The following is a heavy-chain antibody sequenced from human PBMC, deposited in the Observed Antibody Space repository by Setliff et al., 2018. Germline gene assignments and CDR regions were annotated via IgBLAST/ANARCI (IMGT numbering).Heavy chain of an antibody. CDR1: GYTFTDFA. CDR2: INTNTGSP. V-gene: IGHV7-4-1*02. D-gene: IGHD3-3*01. CDR3: ARSTIXXYYECNYHYMDV. Sequence: ASVKVSCKTSGYTFTDFAMNWVRQAPGQGLEWMGWINTNTGSPTYAPGFTGRFVFSLDTSVNTAHLQISSLKAEATAVYYCARSTIXXYYECNYHYMDVWGKGXTVTVSS. J-gene: IGHJ6*03.